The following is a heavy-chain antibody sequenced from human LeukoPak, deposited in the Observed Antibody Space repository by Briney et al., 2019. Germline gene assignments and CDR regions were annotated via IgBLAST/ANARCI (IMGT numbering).Heavy chain of an antibody. J-gene: IGHJ6*03. CDR1: GGSISSYY. CDR3: ARGNTAMDNYYYYYYMDV. V-gene: IGHV4-4*07. Sequence: SETLSLTCTVSGGSISSYYWSWIRQPAGKGLEWIGRIYTSGSTNYNPSLKSRVTMSVDTSKNQFSLKLSSVTAADTAVYYCARGNTAMDNYYYYYYMDVWGKGTTVTISS. CDR2: IYTSGST. D-gene: IGHD5-18*01.